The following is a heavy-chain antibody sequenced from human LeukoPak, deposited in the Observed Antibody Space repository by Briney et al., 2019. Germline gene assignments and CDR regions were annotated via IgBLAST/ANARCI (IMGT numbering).Heavy chain of an antibody. J-gene: IGHJ4*02. CDR3: AKGPTPLYYFDY. CDR2: IRYDGSNK. V-gene: IGHV3-30*02. CDR1: GFTFSSYG. Sequence: SGGSLRLSCAASGFTFSSYGMHWVRQAPGKGLEWVAFIRYDGSNKYYADSVKGRFTITRDNSKNTLYLQMNSLRAEDTAVYYCAKGPTPLYYFDYWGQGTLVTVSS.